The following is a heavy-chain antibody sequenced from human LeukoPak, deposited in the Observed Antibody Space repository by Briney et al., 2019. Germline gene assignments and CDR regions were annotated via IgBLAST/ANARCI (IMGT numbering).Heavy chain of an antibody. J-gene: IGHJ5*02. CDR2: IRNDGTNI. V-gene: IGHV3-30*02. CDR1: GFTFSNFG. CDR3: AKEGFDP. Sequence: GGSLRLSCAASGFTFSNFGIHWVRQAPGKGLEWVAFIRNDGTNIYYVDSVKGRLTISRDNSKNTVYLQMNSLRTEDTAVYYCAKEGFDPWGQGTLVTVSS.